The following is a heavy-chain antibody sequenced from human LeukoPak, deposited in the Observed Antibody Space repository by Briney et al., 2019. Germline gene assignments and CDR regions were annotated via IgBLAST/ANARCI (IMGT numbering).Heavy chain of an antibody. V-gene: IGHV3-53*01. D-gene: IGHD5-18*01. J-gene: IGHJ4*02. Sequence: PGGSLRLSCAASGFTVSSNYMSWVRQAPGKGLEWVSVIYSGGSAYYADSVKGRFTISRDNSKSTLYLQMNSLRAEDTAVYYCAREGGYSYPGYFDYWGQGTLVTVSS. CDR3: AREGGYSYPGYFDY. CDR1: GFTVSSNY. CDR2: IYSGGSA.